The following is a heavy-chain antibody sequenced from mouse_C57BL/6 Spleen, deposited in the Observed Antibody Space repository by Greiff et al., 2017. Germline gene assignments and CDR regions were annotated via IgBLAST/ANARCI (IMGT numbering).Heavy chain of an antibody. CDR3: TSYGNWYFDV. Sequence: VQLQQSGTVLARPGASVKMSCKTSGYTFTSYWMHWVKQRPGQGLEWRGAIYPGNSDTSYNQKFKGKAKLTAVTSASTAYMELSSLTNEDSAVYYCTSYGNWYFDVWGTGTTVTVSS. V-gene: IGHV1-5*01. CDR1: GYTFTSYW. J-gene: IGHJ1*03. CDR2: IYPGNSDT. D-gene: IGHD2-1*01.